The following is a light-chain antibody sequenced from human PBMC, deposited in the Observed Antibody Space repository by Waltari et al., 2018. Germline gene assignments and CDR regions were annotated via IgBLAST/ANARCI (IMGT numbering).Light chain of an antibody. CDR3: YSSDSTGLRV. Sequence: SYELTQPPSVSVSPGQTARITCPGHELPRQYTYWFQQKSGQAPRLVIYEDTKRPSGIPERFSGSSSGTVATLTITGAQVDDEADYYCYSSDSTGLRVFGGGTTVVVL. V-gene: IGLV3-10*01. CDR1: ELPRQY. CDR2: EDT. J-gene: IGLJ1*01.